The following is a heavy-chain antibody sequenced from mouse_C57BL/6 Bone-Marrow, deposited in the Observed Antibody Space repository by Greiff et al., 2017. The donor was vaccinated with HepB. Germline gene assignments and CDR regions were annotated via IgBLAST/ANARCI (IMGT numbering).Heavy chain of an antibody. CDR2: ISDGGSYT. Sequence: EVKLMESGGGLVKPGGSLKLSCAASGFTFSSYAMSWVRQTPEKRLEWVATISDGGSYTYYPDNVKGRFTISRDNAKNNLYLQMSHLKSEDTAMYYCAREMVTVNWYFDVWGTGTTVTVSS. CDR1: GFTFSSYA. V-gene: IGHV5-4*01. CDR3: AREMVTVNWYFDV. J-gene: IGHJ1*03. D-gene: IGHD2-2*01.